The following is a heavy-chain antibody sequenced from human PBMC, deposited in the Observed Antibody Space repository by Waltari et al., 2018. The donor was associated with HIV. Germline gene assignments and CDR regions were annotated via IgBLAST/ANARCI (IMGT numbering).Heavy chain of an antibody. CDR1: GFTFSNHW. CDR3: ARGGSKPLDY. Sequence: EVQLVESGGGSVQPGGSLRPSCAASGFTFSNHWMHWVRQAPGKGLVWVSRINSDGSSTSYADSVKGRFTISRDNAKNTVYLQMNSLRAEDTAVYYCARGGSKPLDYWGQGTLVTVSS. V-gene: IGHV3-74*01. J-gene: IGHJ4*02. D-gene: IGHD4-4*01. CDR2: INSDGSST.